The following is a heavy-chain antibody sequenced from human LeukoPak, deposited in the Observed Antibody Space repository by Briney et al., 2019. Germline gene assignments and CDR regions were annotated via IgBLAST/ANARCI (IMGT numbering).Heavy chain of an antibody. CDR2: IVVGSGNT. J-gene: IGHJ4*02. Sequence: GASVKVSCKASGFTFSSSAVQWVRQARGQRLEWIGWIVVGSGNTNYAQKFQERVTITRDMSTGTAYVELSSLRSEDTAVYFCAAETRSPHCSDFWGQGTLVTVSS. V-gene: IGHV1-58*01. CDR3: AAETRSPHCSDF. CDR1: GFTFSSSA. D-gene: IGHD2-15*01.